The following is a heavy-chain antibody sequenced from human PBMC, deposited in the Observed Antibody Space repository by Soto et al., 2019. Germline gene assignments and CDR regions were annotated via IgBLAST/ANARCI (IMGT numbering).Heavy chain of an antibody. J-gene: IGHJ4*02. Sequence: GGSLRLSCAASGLTFSNSSMNWVRQAPGKGLEWLSYISNSGSTIFYADSVKGRVTMTRDTSTSTVYMELISLRSEDTAVYYCTTPHDYGDYVWAYWGQGTLVTVSS. CDR3: TTPHDYGDYVWAY. D-gene: IGHD4-17*01. CDR1: GLTFSNSS. CDR2: ISNSGSTI. V-gene: IGHV3-48*01.